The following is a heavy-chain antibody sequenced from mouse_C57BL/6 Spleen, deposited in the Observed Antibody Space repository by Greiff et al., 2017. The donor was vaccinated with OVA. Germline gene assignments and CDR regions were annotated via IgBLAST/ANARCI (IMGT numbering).Heavy chain of an antibody. D-gene: IGHD1-1*01. J-gene: IGHJ2*01. CDR3: ARSLFYYCSIPYFAY. CDR2: IYPGDGDT. CDR1: GYAFSSSW. V-gene: IGHV1-82*01. Sequence: QVQLQQSGPELVKPGASVKISCKASGYAFSSSWMNWVKQRPGKGLEWIGRIYPGDGDTNYNGKFKGKATLTADKSSSTAYMQLSSLTSEDSAVYFFARSLFYYCSIPYFAYWGQGTTLTVSS.